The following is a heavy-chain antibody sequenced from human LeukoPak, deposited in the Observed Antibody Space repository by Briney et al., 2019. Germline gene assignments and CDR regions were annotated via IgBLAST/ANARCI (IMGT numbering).Heavy chain of an antibody. D-gene: IGHD3-10*01. Sequence: GGSLRLSCAASGFTFSDFYMTWIRQAPGKGLEWVSYISGSAGTIYYADSVKGRFTISRDNAKNSLYLQMNSLRAEDTAVYYCARDGDLRGVTSYYFDYWGQGTLVTVSS. V-gene: IGHV3-11*01. CDR2: ISGSAGTI. J-gene: IGHJ4*02. CDR1: GFTFSDFY. CDR3: ARDGDLRGVTSYYFDY.